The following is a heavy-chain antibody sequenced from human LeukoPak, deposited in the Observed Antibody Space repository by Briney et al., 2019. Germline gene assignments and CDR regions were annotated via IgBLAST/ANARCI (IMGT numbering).Heavy chain of an antibody. J-gene: IGHJ4*02. V-gene: IGHV4-39*01. Sequence: SETLSLTCTVSGGSISSSSYYWAWIRQPPGKGLDWIGSIYYSGSTYYNPSLKSRVTISVDTSKNQFSLKLSSVTAADTAVYYSSISSGWYEPFDYWGQGTLVTVSS. D-gene: IGHD6-19*01. CDR1: GGSISSSSYY. CDR2: IYYSGST. CDR3: SISSGWYEPFDY.